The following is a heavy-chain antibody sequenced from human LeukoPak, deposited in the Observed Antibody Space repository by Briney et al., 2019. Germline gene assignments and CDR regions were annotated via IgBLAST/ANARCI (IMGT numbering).Heavy chain of an antibody. J-gene: IGHJ4*02. CDR2: IYYSGST. V-gene: IGHV4-61*01. Sequence: SETLSLTCTVSGGSVSSGTYYWSWIRQPPGKGLEWIGYIYYSGSTNYNPSLKSRVTMSVDTSKNQFSLKLSSVTAADTAVYYCAGVPAAIGVLGYFDYWGQGTLVTVSS. D-gene: IGHD2-2*02. CDR1: GGSVSSGTYY. CDR3: AGVPAAIGVLGYFDY.